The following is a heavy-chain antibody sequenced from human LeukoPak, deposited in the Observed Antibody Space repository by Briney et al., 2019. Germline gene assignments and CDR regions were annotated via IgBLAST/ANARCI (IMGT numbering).Heavy chain of an antibody. V-gene: IGHV3-66*01. J-gene: IGHJ3*02. D-gene: IGHD6-6*01. Sequence: PGGSLRFSCAASGFTVRSNYMSWVRQAPGKGLEWVSVIYSGGSTDYADSVKGRFTISRDNSKNTLYLQMNSLRAEDTAVYYCARDVSAGEYSSLGDAFDIWGQGTMVTVSS. CDR2: IYSGGST. CDR1: GFTVRSNY. CDR3: ARDVSAGEYSSLGDAFDI.